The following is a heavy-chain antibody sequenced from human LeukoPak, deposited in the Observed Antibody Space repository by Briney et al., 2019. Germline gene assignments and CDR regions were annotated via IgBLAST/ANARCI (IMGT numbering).Heavy chain of an antibody. Sequence: SETLSLTCTVSGGSMSSGNYYWGWIRQPPRKGLEWSGSIYYSGSTYCNPSLKSRVTISVDTSKNQFSLKLRSVTAADTAVYYCARKHSTWTTRGYFAYWGQGTLVTVSS. CDR3: ARKHSTWTTRGYFAY. V-gene: IGHV4-39*01. J-gene: IGHJ4*02. CDR1: GGSMSSGNYY. D-gene: IGHD6-13*01. CDR2: IYYSGST.